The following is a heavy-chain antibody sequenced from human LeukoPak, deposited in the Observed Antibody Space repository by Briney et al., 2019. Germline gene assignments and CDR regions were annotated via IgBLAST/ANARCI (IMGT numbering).Heavy chain of an antibody. V-gene: IGHV3-33*08. Sequence: GGSLRLSCAASGFTFRSYAMHWVRQAPGKGLEWVTIIWYDGSKKYYADSVKGRFTISRDNSKNTVYLQMNSLRAEDTAVYYCARGSCSSASCFDYWGQGTLVTVSS. CDR2: IWYDGSKK. J-gene: IGHJ4*02. CDR1: GFTFRSYA. CDR3: ARGSCSSASCFDY. D-gene: IGHD2-2*01.